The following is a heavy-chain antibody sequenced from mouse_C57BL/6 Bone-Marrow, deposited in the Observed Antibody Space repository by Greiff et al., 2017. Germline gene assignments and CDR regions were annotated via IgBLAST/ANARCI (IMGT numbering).Heavy chain of an antibody. CDR2: IFPGSGST. CDR1: GSPFTSYW. D-gene: IGHD1-1*01. J-gene: IGHJ1*03. CDR3: DTTVVVPHWYFDV. V-gene: IGHV1-55*01. Sequence: QIQLQQPGAELVKPGASVKMSCKASGSPFTSYWITWVKQRPGQGLEWIGDIFPGSGSTNYNEKLKRKATLTVDTSSSTAYMQLSSLTSEDSAVYYCDTTVVVPHWYFDVWGTGTTVTVSS.